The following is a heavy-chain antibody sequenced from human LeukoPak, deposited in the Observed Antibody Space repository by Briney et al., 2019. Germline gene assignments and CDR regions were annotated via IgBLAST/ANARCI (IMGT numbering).Heavy chain of an antibody. J-gene: IGHJ6*02. CDR1: GFTFSSYW. CDR3: ARSGGYCSGGSCYPPSV. Sequence: GGSLRLSCAASGFTFSSYWMSWVRQARGKGLEWVANINQDGSEKYSVDSVKGRFTISRDNAKNSLYLQMNSLRAEDTAVYYCARSGGYCSGGSCYPPSVWGQGTTVTVSS. CDR2: INQDGSEK. D-gene: IGHD2-15*01. V-gene: IGHV3-7*01.